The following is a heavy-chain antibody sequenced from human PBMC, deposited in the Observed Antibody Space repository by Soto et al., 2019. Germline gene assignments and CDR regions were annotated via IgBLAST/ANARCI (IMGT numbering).Heavy chain of an antibody. J-gene: IGHJ6*02. D-gene: IGHD3-10*01. CDR1: GGSIGGSTYY. CDR3: ARLLDYGSGNSGMDV. Sequence: SETLSLTCTVSGGSIGGSTYYWGWIRQPPGKGLEWIGSIYYSGNTYYNPSLKSRVTMSVDTSNNQFSLKLTFVTAADTAVYYCARLLDYGSGNSGMDVWGQGTTVTVSS. V-gene: IGHV4-39*01. CDR2: IYYSGNT.